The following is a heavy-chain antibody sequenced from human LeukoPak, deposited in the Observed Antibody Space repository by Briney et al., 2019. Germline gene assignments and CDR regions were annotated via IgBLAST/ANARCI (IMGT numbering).Heavy chain of an antibody. CDR3: ARESPSTFYFDY. V-gene: IGHV1-3*01. CDR1: GHTSTTYA. Sequence: ASVKVSCKASGHTSTTYAIHWVRQAPGQGLEWMGWINAGNGNIKYSQKFQGRVTITGDTSASTAYMELSSLRSEDTAVYYCARESPSTFYFDYWGQGTLVTVSS. D-gene: IGHD1-1*01. J-gene: IGHJ4*02. CDR2: INAGNGNI.